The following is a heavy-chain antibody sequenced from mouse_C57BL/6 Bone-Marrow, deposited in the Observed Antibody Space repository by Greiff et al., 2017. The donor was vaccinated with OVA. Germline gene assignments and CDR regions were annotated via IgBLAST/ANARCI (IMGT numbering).Heavy chain of an antibody. CDR2: INPYNGDT. CDR1: GYSFTGYF. D-gene: IGHD1-1*01. Sequence: EVQLQQSGPELVKPGDSVKISCKASGYSFTGYFMNWVMQSHGKSLEWIGRINPYNGDTFYNQKFKGKATLTVDKSSSTAHMELRSLTSEDSAVYYCARAYYYGSSPLAYWGQGTLVTVSA. J-gene: IGHJ3*01. CDR3: ARAYYYGSSPLAY. V-gene: IGHV1-20*01.